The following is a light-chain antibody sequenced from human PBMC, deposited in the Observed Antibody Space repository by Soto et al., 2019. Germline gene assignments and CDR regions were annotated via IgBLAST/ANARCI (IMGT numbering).Light chain of an antibody. CDR3: QQFSAHPLT. Sequence: AIQLTQSPSSLSASVGDRVTITCRASQGINTGVAWYQQKPGKSPKLLIYETSNLASGVSLRFSGTGYGTEFSITVGCRQPEDSANYRCQQFSAHPLTFGGGTKVDIK. CDR1: QGINTG. CDR2: ETS. J-gene: IGKJ4*01. V-gene: IGKV1-13*02.